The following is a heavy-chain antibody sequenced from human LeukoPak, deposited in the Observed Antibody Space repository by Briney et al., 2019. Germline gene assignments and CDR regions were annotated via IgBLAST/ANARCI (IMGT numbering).Heavy chain of an antibody. CDR3: ANENYYGSGSYPDY. V-gene: IGHV3-30*18. J-gene: IGHJ4*02. CDR1: GFTFSSYG. D-gene: IGHD3-10*01. Sequence: GGSLRLSCAASGFTFSSYGIHWVRQAPGKGLEWVALISYDGSNKYYADSVKGRFTISRDNSKNTLYLQMNSLRAEDTAVYYCANENYYGSGSYPDYWGQGTLVTVSS. CDR2: ISYDGSNK.